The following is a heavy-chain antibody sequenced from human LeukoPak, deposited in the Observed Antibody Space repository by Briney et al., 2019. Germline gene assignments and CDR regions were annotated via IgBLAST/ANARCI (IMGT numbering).Heavy chain of an antibody. V-gene: IGHV3-7*01. D-gene: IGHD3-9*01. CDR3: ARLHYDVLTGPFDY. Sequence: GGSLRLSCAASGFTFSSYWMTWIRQAPGKGLEWVANINQEGSEKYYVDSVKDRFTISRDNAKNSLYLQMNSLRADDTAVYYCARLHYDVLTGPFDYWGQGALVTVSS. CDR1: GFTFSSYW. CDR2: INQEGSEK. J-gene: IGHJ4*02.